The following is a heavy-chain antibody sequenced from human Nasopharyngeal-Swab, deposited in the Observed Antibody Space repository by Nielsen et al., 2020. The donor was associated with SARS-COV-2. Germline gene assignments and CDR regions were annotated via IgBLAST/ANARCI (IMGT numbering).Heavy chain of an antibody. V-gene: IGHV1-45*02. J-gene: IGHJ6*02. CDR2: ITPFNGNA. D-gene: IGHD2-8*01. CDR3: ASGQCINGVCDPTDGLDV. Sequence: SVKVSCKASGFSITYRFLHWMRQAPGQALEWMGWITPFNGNAKYAQKFQGRVSITRDGSRTTASLELSSLRPDDTAMYFCASGQCINGVCDPTDGLDVWGQGTSVTVS. CDR1: GFSITYRF.